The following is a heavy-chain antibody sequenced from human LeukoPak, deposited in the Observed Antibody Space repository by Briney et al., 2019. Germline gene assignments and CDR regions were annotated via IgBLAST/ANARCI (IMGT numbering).Heavy chain of an antibody. Sequence: GASVKVSCKASGYTFTSYYMHWVRQPPGQGLEWMGIINPSGGSTSYAQKFQGRVTMTRDTSTSTVHMELSSLRSEDTAVYYCAREGNDILTGYYRAGNWFDPWGQGTLVTVSS. CDR3: AREGNDILTGYYRAGNWFDP. V-gene: IGHV1-46*01. J-gene: IGHJ5*02. CDR2: INPSGGST. CDR1: GYTFTSYY. D-gene: IGHD3-9*01.